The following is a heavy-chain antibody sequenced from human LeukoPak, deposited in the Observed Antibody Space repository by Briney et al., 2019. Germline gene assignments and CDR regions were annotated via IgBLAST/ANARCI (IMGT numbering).Heavy chain of an antibody. CDR3: ARERYQLGRNWFDP. D-gene: IGHD6-13*01. V-gene: IGHV1-2*02. CDR2: INPNSGGT. Sequence: ASVKVSCKASGYTFTGYYMHWVRQAPGQGLEWMGWINPNSGGTNYAQKFQGRVTMTRDTSISTAYMELSRLRSDDTAVYYCARERYQLGRNWFDPWGQGTLVTVSS. J-gene: IGHJ5*02. CDR1: GYTFTGYY.